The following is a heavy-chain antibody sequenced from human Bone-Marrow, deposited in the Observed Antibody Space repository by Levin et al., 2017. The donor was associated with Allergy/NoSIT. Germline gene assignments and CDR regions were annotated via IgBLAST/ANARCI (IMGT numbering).Heavy chain of an antibody. CDR1: NGSINTYY. D-gene: IGHD3-3*02. CDR2: IYYSGST. CDR3: ARGVGIHFWSAYYYFDY. V-gene: IGHV4-59*01. Sequence: PSETLSLTCTVSNGSINTYYWSWIRQPPGKGLEWIGNIYYSGSTNYNPSLKSRVTISVDTAKNQFSLKVSSVTAADRAVYYCARGVGIHFWSAYYYFDYWGQGTLVTVSS. J-gene: IGHJ4*02.